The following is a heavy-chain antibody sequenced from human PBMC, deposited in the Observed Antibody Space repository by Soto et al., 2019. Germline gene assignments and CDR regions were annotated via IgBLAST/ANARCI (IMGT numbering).Heavy chain of an antibody. J-gene: IGHJ4*02. CDR2: ISGSGGST. CDR1: GGTLSSYA. D-gene: IGHD2-2*01. Sequence: PGGSLELSCAASGGTLSSYAMSWVRQAPGKGLEWLSAISGSGGSTYYADSVRGRFTISRDNSKNTLYLQMNSLRAEDTAVYYCAKVEYCSSTSCKYITPDYWGQGTLVTVSS. CDR3: AKVEYCSSTSCKYITPDY. V-gene: IGHV3-23*01.